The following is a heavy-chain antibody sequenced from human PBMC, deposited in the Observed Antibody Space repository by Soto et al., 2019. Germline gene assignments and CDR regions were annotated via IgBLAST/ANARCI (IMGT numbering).Heavy chain of an antibody. Sequence: SETLSLTCTVSGGSVSSNSYSWGWIRQSPGKGLEWIGIIYSTENTYYHPSLLSQVTISADTSMNEFSLRLSSVTAADTAVYYCARLNGYCVSTGCHGYYGMDVWGQGTTVT. CDR1: GGSVSSNSYS. CDR2: IYSTENT. D-gene: IGHD2-2*03. J-gene: IGHJ6*02. V-gene: IGHV4-39*01. CDR3: ARLNGYCVSTGCHGYYGMDV.